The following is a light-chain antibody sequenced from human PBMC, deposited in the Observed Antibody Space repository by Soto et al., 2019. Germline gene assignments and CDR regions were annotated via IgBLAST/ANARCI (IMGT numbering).Light chain of an antibody. J-gene: IGKJ1*01. CDR2: KAS. Sequence: DIQMTQSPSTLSASVGDRVTITCRASQSISSWLAWYQQKPGKAPKLLIYKASNLESGVPSRFSGSGSGTEFTLTISGLQADEFATYYCQQYNSYPWTFGQGTKVEIE. CDR3: QQYNSYPWT. V-gene: IGKV1-5*03. CDR1: QSISSW.